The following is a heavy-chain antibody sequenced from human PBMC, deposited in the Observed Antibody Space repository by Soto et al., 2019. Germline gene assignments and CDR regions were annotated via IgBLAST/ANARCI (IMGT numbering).Heavy chain of an antibody. CDR3: SRGLAVTNRGSYFDN. CDR2: IIPIFSTA. Sequence: SSVKVSLKASGGTFSKYASSWVRQAPGQGVEWMGGIIPIFSTANYAQKFQGRVTITADDSTSTAYTQLRSLRSEDTAVFYYSRGLAVTNRGSYFDNWGQGTLVTVSS. V-gene: IGHV1-69*13. J-gene: IGHJ4*02. CDR1: GGTFSKYA. D-gene: IGHD4-17*01.